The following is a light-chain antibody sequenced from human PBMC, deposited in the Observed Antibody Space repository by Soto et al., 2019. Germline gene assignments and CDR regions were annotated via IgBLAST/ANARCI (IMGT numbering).Light chain of an antibody. CDR3: QPYDTLPLT. CDR1: RDINNH. CDR2: NAS. V-gene: IGKV1-33*01. J-gene: IGKJ4*01. Sequence: DIQMTQSPSSLSASVGDRVTITCQACRDINNHLNWYQQKPGKAPKLLIYNASNLETGLPSRFSGSGFATDFTFTFSSLQPADIATYYCQPYDTLPLTFGGGTKVDIK.